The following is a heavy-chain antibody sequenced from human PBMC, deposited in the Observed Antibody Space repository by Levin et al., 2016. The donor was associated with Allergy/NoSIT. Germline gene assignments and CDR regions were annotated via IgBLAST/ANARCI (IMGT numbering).Heavy chain of an antibody. Sequence: ASVKVSCKASESTFSDFSLHWVRQAPGQGLEWMGIIGPIGGNTFLAQKFQGRVTMTADASTKTVFVEVRNLTSDDTAVYFCSRSRYSNGWYDYWGQGALVTVSS. CDR3: SRSRYSNGWYDY. CDR2: IGPIGGNT. CDR1: ESTFSDFS. J-gene: IGHJ4*02. V-gene: IGHV1-46*01. D-gene: IGHD6-19*01.